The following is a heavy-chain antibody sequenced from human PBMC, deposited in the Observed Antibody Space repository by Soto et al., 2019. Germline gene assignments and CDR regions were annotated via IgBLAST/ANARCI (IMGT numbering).Heavy chain of an antibody. V-gene: IGHV2-5*02. CDR2: IYWDDDH. J-gene: IGHJ4*02. Sequence: ITLKESGPTLVRPTQTLTLTCTFSGFSLSTSGVGVGWVRQPPGKALEWLALIYWDDDHRYSPSLTTRLTITKDTSKNQVVLTMTKLDPADTATYYCAREIYFSTYFDSWGQGTLVTVSS. D-gene: IGHD2-21*01. CDR3: AREIYFSTYFDS. CDR1: GFSLSTSGVG.